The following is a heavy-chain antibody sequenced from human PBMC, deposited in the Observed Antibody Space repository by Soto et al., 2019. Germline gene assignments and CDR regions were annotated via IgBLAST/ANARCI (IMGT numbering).Heavy chain of an antibody. Sequence: QVQLVQSGAEVKKPASSVKVSCKVSGDTFSRFAFSWVRQAPGLGLEWMGQIVPMLATTEYAQKFQGRVTNSAVESTSKAYMDLISLRSEDTAIYFCARERASAGGTGRYFDLWGRGTLVTVSS. CDR1: GDTFSRFA. CDR3: ARERASAGGTGRYFDL. D-gene: IGHD6-13*01. CDR2: IVPMLATT. V-gene: IGHV1-69*01. J-gene: IGHJ2*01.